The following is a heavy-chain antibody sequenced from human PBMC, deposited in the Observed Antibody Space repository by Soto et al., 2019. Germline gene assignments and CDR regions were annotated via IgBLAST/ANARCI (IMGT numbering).Heavy chain of an antibody. J-gene: IGHJ4*02. D-gene: IGHD6-19*01. CDR1: GYTFTSYA. CDR3: ASDLRGWPDY. CDR2: INAGNGNT. Sequence: QVQLVQSGAEVKKPGASVKVSCKASGYTFTSYAIHWVRQAPGQRLEWMGWINAGNGNTKYSPKFQDRVTITRDTSASPAYMELISLRSEDTAVYYCASDLRGWPDYWGRGTLVTVSS. V-gene: IGHV1-3*01.